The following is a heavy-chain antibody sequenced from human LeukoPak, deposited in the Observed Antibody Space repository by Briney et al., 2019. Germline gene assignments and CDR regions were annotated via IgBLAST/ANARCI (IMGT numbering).Heavy chain of an antibody. J-gene: IGHJ4*02. CDR1: GFTVSSNY. D-gene: IGHD3-10*01. CDR3: ARSLLWFGELTV. Sequence: GVSLRLSCAASGFTVSSNYMSWVRQAPGKGLEWVSVIYSGGSTYYADSVKGRFTISRDNSKNTLYLQMNSLRAEDTAVYYCARSLLWFGELTVWGQGTLVTVSS. V-gene: IGHV3-53*01. CDR2: IYSGGST.